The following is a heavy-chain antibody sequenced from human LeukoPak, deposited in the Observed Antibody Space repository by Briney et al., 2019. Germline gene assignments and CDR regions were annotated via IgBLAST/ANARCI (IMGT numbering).Heavy chain of an antibody. CDR3: ARDSHLCSSTSCPRGWFDP. J-gene: IGHJ5*02. Sequence: SETLSLTCTVSGGSISSHYWSWIRQPAGKGLEWIGRIYTSGSTNYNPSLKSRVTMSVDTSKNQFSLKLSSVTAADTAVYYCARDSHLCSSTSCPRGWFDPWGQGTLVTVSS. CDR2: IYTSGST. V-gene: IGHV4-4*07. D-gene: IGHD2-2*01. CDR1: GGSISSHY.